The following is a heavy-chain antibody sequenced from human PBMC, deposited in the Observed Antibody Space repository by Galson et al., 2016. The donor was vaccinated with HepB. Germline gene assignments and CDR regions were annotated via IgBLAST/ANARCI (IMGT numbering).Heavy chain of an antibody. CDR3: ARYVAGPPFYNLDV. Sequence: SLRLSCAASGFSISTFAMGWVRLAPGRGLEWVSSIDYSGTVPYDAASAKGRFTISRDNSKNTLYLQMNRLRAEDTAVYFCARYVAGPPFYNLDVWGQGTTVTVSS. CDR1: GFSISTFA. CDR2: IDYSGTVP. D-gene: IGHD6-19*01. J-gene: IGHJ6*02. V-gene: IGHV3-23*01.